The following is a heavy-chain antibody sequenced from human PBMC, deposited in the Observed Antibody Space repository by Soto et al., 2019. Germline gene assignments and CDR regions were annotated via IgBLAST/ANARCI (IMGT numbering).Heavy chain of an antibody. J-gene: IGHJ5*02. CDR1: GGPFSGYY. CDR2: VSDGGST. Sequence: SETLSLTCAVYGGPFSGYYWNWIRQSPGKGLEWIGEVSDGGSTNYNPSLKSRVTISVDTPRNQSSLKVNSVTAADTAVYYCARRAVVAVTGSLDNWLDPWGQGTLVTVSS. V-gene: IGHV4-34*01. D-gene: IGHD2-21*01. CDR3: ARRAVVAVTGSLDNWLDP.